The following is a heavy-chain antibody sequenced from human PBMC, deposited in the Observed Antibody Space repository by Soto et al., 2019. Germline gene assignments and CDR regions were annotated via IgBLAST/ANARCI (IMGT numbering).Heavy chain of an antibody. V-gene: IGHV1-18*04. Sequence: GASVKVSCKASGYTFTSYGIRWVRQAPGQGLEWMGWISAYNGNTNYAQKLQGRVTMTTDTSTSTAYMELRSLRSDDTAVYYCAVPELTSPAYCGGDCSSLGGYYGMDVWGQGTTVTVSS. CDR2: ISAYNGNT. D-gene: IGHD2-21*02. CDR3: AVPELTSPAYCGGDCSSLGGYYGMDV. J-gene: IGHJ6*02. CDR1: GYTFTSYG.